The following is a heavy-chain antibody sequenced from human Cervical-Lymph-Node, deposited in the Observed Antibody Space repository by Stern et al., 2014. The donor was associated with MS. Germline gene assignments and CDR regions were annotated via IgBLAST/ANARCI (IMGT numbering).Heavy chain of an antibody. D-gene: IGHD3-3*01. Sequence: QVTLRESGPTLVKPTQTLTLTCTFSGFSFTSSRMGVGWIRQPPGKALEWLALIYWDDDTRYSPSLKTRLTITKDNSKSPVVLRLTNMAPEDTGTYYCARTDYSLLSGYSHFDYCGQGAPVTVSS. CDR3: ARTDYSLLSGYSHFDY. V-gene: IGHV2-5*02. CDR2: IYWDDDT. J-gene: IGHJ4*02. CDR1: GFSFTSSRMG.